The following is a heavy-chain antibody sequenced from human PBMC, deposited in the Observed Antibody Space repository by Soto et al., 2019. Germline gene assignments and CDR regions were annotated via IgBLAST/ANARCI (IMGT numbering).Heavy chain of an antibody. CDR2: INHSGST. Sequence: SEALSLTCAVYGGSFSGYYWSWIRQPPGKGLEWIGEINHSGSTNYNPSLKSRVTISVDTSKNQFSLKLSSVTAADTAVYYCARGGWYSSSSAVDYWGQGTLVTVSS. J-gene: IGHJ4*02. V-gene: IGHV4-34*01. D-gene: IGHD6-6*01. CDR3: ARGGWYSSSSAVDY. CDR1: GGSFSGYY.